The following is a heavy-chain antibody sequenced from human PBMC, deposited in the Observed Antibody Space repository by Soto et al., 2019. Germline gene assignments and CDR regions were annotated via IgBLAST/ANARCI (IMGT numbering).Heavy chain of an antibody. V-gene: IGHV3-23*01. D-gene: IGHD6-6*01. CDR3: AKRSSSSTFDY. Sequence: EVQLLESGGGWVQPGASLRLSCAASGFTFSSYAMSWVRQAPGKGLEWVSVISGSDDSTYYADSVKGRFTISRDNSKNTLYLQMNSLRAEDTAVYYCAKRSSSSTFDYWGQGTLVTVSS. CDR2: ISGSDDST. J-gene: IGHJ4*02. CDR1: GFTFSSYA.